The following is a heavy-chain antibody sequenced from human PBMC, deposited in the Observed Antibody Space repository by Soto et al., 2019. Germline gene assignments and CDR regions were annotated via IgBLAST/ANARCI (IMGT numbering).Heavy chain of an antibody. Sequence: QVQLLDSGGGLVQPGGSLRLSCAASGFTFSSYGMHWVRQAPGKGLEWVAVISYDGSNKYYADSVKGRFTISRDNSKNTLYLQMNSLRAEDTAVYYCAKGGRLHPPFDYWGQGTLVTVSS. CDR1: GFTFSSYG. D-gene: IGHD5-12*01. CDR3: AKGGRLHPPFDY. J-gene: IGHJ4*02. V-gene: IGHV3-30*18. CDR2: ISYDGSNK.